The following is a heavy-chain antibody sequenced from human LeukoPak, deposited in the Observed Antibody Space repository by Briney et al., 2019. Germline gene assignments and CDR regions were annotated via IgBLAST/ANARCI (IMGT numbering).Heavy chain of an antibody. CDR3: ARDLRSSGWYVFDH. CDR1: GSGGSISNYY. CDR2: IYYSGST. J-gene: IGHJ4*02. D-gene: IGHD6-19*01. Sequence: SETLSLTCTVSGSGGSISNYYWSWLRQPPGKGVEWIGYIYYSGSTNHNPSLKSRVTMSVDTSKNQLSLKLSSVTAADTAVYYCARDLRSSGWYVFDHWGRGTLVTVSS. V-gene: IGHV4-59*01.